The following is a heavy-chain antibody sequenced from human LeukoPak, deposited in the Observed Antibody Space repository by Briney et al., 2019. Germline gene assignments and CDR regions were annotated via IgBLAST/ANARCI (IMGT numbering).Heavy chain of an antibody. CDR2: IIPIFGIA. Sequence: GASVKVSCKASGGTFSSYAISWVRQAPGQGLEWMGRIIPIFGIANYAQKFQGRVTITADKSTSTAYMELSSLRSEDTAVYYCASGGINPFDYWGQGTLVTVSS. J-gene: IGHJ4*02. V-gene: IGHV1-69*04. CDR1: GGTFSSYA. D-gene: IGHD1-26*01. CDR3: ASGGINPFDY.